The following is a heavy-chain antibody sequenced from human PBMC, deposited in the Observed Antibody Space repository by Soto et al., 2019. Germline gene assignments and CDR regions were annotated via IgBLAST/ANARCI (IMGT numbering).Heavy chain of an antibody. CDR2: INVYNSNT. CDR1: GYTFTNYG. D-gene: IGHD5-18*01. CDR3: ARAIAGGYGHTTLDY. J-gene: IGHJ4*02. V-gene: IGHV1-18*01. Sequence: QVQLVQSGAEVKKPGASVKVPCKASGYTFTNYGVSWVRQAPGQGLEWMGWINVYNSNTDYAQKFQGRITMTTDKSTSTGYMELRGLTSDDTAVYHCARAIAGGYGHTTLDYWGQGTLVTVSS.